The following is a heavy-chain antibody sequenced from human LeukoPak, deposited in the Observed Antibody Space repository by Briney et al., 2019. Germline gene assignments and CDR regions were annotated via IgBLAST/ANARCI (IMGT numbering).Heavy chain of an antibody. Sequence: SETLSLTCAVYGGSFSGYYWSWIRQPPGKGLEWIGEINHRGSTNYNPSLKSRVTISVDTSKNQFSLKLSSVTAADTAVYYCARGLISATEPFDYWGQGTLVTVSS. CDR2: INHRGST. CDR1: GGSFSGYY. V-gene: IGHV4-34*01. J-gene: IGHJ4*02. CDR3: ARGLISATEPFDY. D-gene: IGHD1-14*01.